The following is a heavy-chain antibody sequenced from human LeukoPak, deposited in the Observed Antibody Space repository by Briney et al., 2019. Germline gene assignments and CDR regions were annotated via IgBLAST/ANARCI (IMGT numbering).Heavy chain of an antibody. D-gene: IGHD4-17*01. J-gene: IGHJ4*02. V-gene: IGHV4-30-4*08. CDR1: GGSISSGDYY. CDR3: ARVGIGTTVTPGPDY. CDR2: IYYSGST. Sequence: ASETLSLTCTVPGGSISSGDYYWSWIRQPPGKGLEWIGYIYYSGSTYYNPSLKSQVTISVDTSKNQFSLKLSSVTAADTAVYYCARVGIGTTVTPGPDYWGQGTLVTVSS.